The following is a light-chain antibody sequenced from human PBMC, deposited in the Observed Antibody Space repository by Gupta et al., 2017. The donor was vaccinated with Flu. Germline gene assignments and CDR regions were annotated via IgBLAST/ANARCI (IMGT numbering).Light chain of an antibody. CDR3: QQYKHWPRT. J-gene: IGKJ1*01. Sequence: EIVMTQSPATLSVSQGERATLFCRTSQSIGSNLAWYQQKPGQSPRLLIHDVSTRATGIPARFSASGSGTEFTLTISSLQSEDVAVYFCQQYKHWPRTFGQGTKVDIK. CDR1: QSIGSN. V-gene: IGKV3-15*01. CDR2: DVS.